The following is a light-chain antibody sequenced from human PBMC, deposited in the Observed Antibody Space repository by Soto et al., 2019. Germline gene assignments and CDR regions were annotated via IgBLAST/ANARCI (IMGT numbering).Light chain of an antibody. CDR3: SSYASSRTLV. CDR2: DVS. J-gene: IGLJ1*01. Sequence: QSALTQPASVSGSPGQSITISCTGTSSDVGGYNYVSWYQHHPGKAPKLLIFDVSDRPSGLSNRFSGSKSGNTASLTISGLQAEYEADYYCSSYASSRTLVFGTGTKLTVL. CDR1: SSDVGGYNY. V-gene: IGLV2-14*03.